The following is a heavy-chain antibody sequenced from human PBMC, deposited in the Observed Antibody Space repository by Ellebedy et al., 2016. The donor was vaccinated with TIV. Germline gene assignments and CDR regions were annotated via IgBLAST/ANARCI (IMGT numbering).Heavy chain of an antibody. CDR1: GFILRNFS. Sequence: GESLKISCAASGFILRNFSMNCVRQAPRTRLECDSPIIGSSSYMFYADSVKGRFTISRDNAKNSLYLQMSSLTPEYTAVYCCVPRMVVAYGNWGQGTLVTVSS. D-gene: IGHD2-21*01. CDR3: VPRMVVAYGN. V-gene: IGHV3-21*03. J-gene: IGHJ4*02. CDR2: IIGSSSYM.